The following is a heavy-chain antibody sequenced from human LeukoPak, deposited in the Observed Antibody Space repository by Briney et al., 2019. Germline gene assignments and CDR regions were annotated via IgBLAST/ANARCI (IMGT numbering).Heavy chain of an antibody. Sequence: GGSLRLSCAASGFTFSSYGMHWVLQAPGKGLEWVAVIWYDGSNKYYADSVKGRFTISRDNSKNTLYLQMNSLRAEDTAVYYCARDRDSSSVAGYYYYMDVWGKGTTVTVSS. J-gene: IGHJ6*03. CDR3: ARDRDSSSVAGYYYYMDV. D-gene: IGHD6-6*01. CDR1: GFTFSSYG. CDR2: IWYDGSNK. V-gene: IGHV3-33*01.